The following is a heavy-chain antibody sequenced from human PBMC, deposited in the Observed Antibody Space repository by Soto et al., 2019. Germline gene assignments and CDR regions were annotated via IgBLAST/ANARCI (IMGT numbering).Heavy chain of an antibody. Sequence: SETLSLTCAVSGGSISSGGYSWNWIRQPPGKGLEWIGNIYHSGSTNYNASLKSRVTISVDTSKNQFSLKLSSVTAADTAVYYCARRAAAGTFWFDPWGQGTLVTVSS. V-gene: IGHV4-30-2*01. CDR2: IYHSGST. J-gene: IGHJ5*02. D-gene: IGHD6-13*01. CDR3: ARRAAAGTFWFDP. CDR1: GGSISSGGYS.